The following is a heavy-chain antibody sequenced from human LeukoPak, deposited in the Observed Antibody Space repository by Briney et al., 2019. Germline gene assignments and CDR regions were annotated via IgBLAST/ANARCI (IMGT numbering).Heavy chain of an antibody. D-gene: IGHD2-2*01. V-gene: IGHV1-8*03. CDR1: GYTFTSYD. CDR2: MNPNSGNT. J-gene: IGHJ6*03. Sequence: ASVKVSCKASGYTFTSYDINWVRQATGQGLEWMGWMNPNSGNTGYAQKFQGRVTITRNTSISTAYMELSSLRSEDTAVYYCARAPWVPARYYYYMDVWGKGTTVTVSS. CDR3: ARAPWVPARYYYYMDV.